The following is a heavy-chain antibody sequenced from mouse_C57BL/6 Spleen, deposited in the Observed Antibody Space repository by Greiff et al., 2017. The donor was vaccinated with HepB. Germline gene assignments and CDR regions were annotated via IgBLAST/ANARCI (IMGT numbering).Heavy chain of an antibody. J-gene: IGHJ4*01. D-gene: IGHD1-1*01. V-gene: IGHV1-62-2*01. CDR2: FYPGSGSI. CDR1: GYTFTEYT. CDR3: ARHEDDGSSYVNYAMDY. Sequence: VQLVESGAELVKPGASVKLSCKASGYTFTEYTIHWVKQRSGQGLEWIGWFYPGSGSIKYNEKFKDKATLTADKSSSTVYMELSRLTSEDSAVYFCARHEDDGSSYVNYAMDYWGQGTSVTVSS.